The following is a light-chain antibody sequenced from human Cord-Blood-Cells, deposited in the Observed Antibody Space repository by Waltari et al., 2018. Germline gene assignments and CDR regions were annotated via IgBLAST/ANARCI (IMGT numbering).Light chain of an antibody. CDR2: DVS. Sequence: QSALTQPASVSGSPGQSITISCTATSSDVGGYNYVSWYQQYPGKAPKLMIYDVSNRPSGVSNRFSGSKSGNTASLTISGLQAEDEADYYCSSYTSSSTLVFGTGTKVTVL. CDR1: SSDVGGYNY. J-gene: IGLJ1*01. CDR3: SSYTSSSTLV. V-gene: IGLV2-14*01.